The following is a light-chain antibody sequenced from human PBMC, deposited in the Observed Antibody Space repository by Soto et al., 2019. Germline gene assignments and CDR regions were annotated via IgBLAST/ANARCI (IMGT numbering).Light chain of an antibody. Sequence: QSALTQPASVSGSPGQSITISCTGTSSDIGDYNYVSWYQQHPGKAPKLMIYDVTSRPSGVSHRFSGSKSGNTASLTISGLQAEDEADYYCSSYSTTTTDVFGTGTKVTVL. CDR3: SSYSTTTTDV. V-gene: IGLV2-14*03. CDR1: SSDIGDYNY. CDR2: DVT. J-gene: IGLJ1*01.